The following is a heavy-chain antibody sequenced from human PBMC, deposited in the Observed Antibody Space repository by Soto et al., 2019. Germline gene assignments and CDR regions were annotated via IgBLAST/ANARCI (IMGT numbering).Heavy chain of an antibody. CDR1: GGCVSSGGYY. CDR3: AREVDTDDAFDI. V-gene: IGHV4-61*08. J-gene: IGHJ3*02. CDR2: IYYSGST. Sequence: WGTVDLTCTVSGGCVSSGGYYWSWIRQAPGKGLEWIGYIYYSGSTNYNPSLKSRVTISVDTSKNQFSLKLSSVTAADTAVYYCAREVDTDDAFDIWGQGTMVT. D-gene: IGHD3-22*01.